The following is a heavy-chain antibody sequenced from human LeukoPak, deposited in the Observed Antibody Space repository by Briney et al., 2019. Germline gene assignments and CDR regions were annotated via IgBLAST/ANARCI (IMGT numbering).Heavy chain of an antibody. J-gene: IGHJ4*02. CDR1: GDSISSYY. CDR2: IYTSGST. D-gene: IGHD2-15*01. V-gene: IGHV4-4*07. Sequence: PSETLSLTCTVSGDSISSYYWSWIRQPAGKRLEWIGRIYTSGSTNYNPSLKSRVTMSVDTSKNQFSLKLSSVTAADTAVYYCARGYCSGGNCYYFDYWGQGTLVTVSS. CDR3: ARGYCSGGNCYYFDY.